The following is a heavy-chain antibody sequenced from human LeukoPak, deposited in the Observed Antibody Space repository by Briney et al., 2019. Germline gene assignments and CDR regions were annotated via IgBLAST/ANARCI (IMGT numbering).Heavy chain of an antibody. Sequence: GGSLRLSCAASGFTFSNYWMSWVRQAPGKGLEWVANIKQDGSEKYYVDSVKGRFTMSRDNAKNSLYLEMNSLRAEDTAVYYCARVSLYSSGWYMGYWGQGTLVTVSS. CDR2: IKQDGSEK. D-gene: IGHD6-19*01. CDR1: GFTFSNYW. CDR3: ARVSLYSSGWYMGY. V-gene: IGHV3-7*01. J-gene: IGHJ4*02.